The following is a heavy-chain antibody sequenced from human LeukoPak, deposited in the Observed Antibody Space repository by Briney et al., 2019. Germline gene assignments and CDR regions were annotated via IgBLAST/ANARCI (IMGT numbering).Heavy chain of an antibody. CDR2: ISYDGRNK. V-gene: IGHV3-30*03. D-gene: IGHD4-17*01. CDR1: GFTFSSYG. CDR3: ARRGSYSGPDYGDYAFDY. Sequence: PGGSLRLSCAASGFTFSSYGIHWVRQAPGKGLEWVALISYDGRNKYYADSVKGRFTISRDNSKNTLYLQMNSLRAEDTAVYYCARRGSYSGPDYGDYAFDYWGQGTLVTVSS. J-gene: IGHJ4*02.